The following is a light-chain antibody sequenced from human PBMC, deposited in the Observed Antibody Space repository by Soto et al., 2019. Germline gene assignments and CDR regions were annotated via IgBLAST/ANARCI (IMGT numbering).Light chain of an antibody. CDR1: QSVSSSSY. J-gene: IGKJ2*01. CDR2: GAS. CDR3: RQYGSSPSYT. V-gene: IGKV3-20*01. Sequence: EIVLTQSPGTLSLSPGERATLSCRASQSVSSSSYLAWYQQKPGQAHRLLIYGASSRATGIPDRFSGSGSATDITLTISRLEPEDCAVYYCRQYGSSPSYTFGQGTKLEIK.